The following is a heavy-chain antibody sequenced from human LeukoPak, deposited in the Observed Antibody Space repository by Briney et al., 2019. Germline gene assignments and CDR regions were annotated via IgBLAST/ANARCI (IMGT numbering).Heavy chain of an antibody. V-gene: IGHV3-30*04. CDR2: ISYDGSNK. J-gene: IGHJ4*02. CDR1: GLTFSSYA. D-gene: IGHD6-19*01. CDR3: ARDIAVAAPFDY. Sequence: PGGSLRLSCAASGLTFSSYAMHWVRQAPGKGLEWVAVISYDGSNKYYADSVKGRFTISRDNSKNTLYLQMNSLRAEDTAMYYCARDIAVAAPFDYWGQGALVTVSS.